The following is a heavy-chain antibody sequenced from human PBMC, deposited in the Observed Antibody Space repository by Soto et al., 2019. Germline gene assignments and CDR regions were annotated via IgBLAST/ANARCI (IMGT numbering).Heavy chain of an antibody. Sequence: QVHLVQSGAEVKTPGASVTISCKASGYTFSDYGIHWIRQAPGQRHEWLGWILCLNERKEYSQKFQDRISLTRDTSASTAYMGLSRLRSEDTAVYYCARGRRTCTEKTCYTDFDFWGQGSLVSVSS. CDR1: GYTFSDYG. D-gene: IGHD2-2*02. J-gene: IGHJ4*02. CDR3: ARGRRTCTEKTCYTDFDF. V-gene: IGHV1-3*01. CDR2: ILCLNERK.